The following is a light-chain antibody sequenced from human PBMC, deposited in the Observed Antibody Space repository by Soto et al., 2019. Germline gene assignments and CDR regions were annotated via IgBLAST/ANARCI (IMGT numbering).Light chain of an antibody. CDR2: KAS. CDR1: QSSSSW. Sequence: DIQMTQSPSTLSASVGDRVTITCRASQSSSSWLAWYQQKLGKAPKLLIYKASSLESGERSMFSGSGSATHVALNLFSLQPDGLPLCYRQQARTVGHATKG. J-gene: IGKJ1*01. CDR3: QQART. V-gene: IGKV1-5*03.